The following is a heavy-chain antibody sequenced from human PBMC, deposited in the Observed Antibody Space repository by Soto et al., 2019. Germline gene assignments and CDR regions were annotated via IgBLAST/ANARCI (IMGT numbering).Heavy chain of an antibody. J-gene: IGHJ3*02. CDR3: ARTYDDSGPNSGGYGFDI. Sequence: SETLSLTCTVSGGSISSYFWSWIRQPPGKGLEWIGYIYYTGSTNYNPSLKSRVTISVDTSKNQFSLQLSSVTAADTAVYYCARTYDDSGPNSGGYGFDIWGPGTMVTVSS. CDR1: GGSISSYF. D-gene: IGHD3-22*01. V-gene: IGHV4-59*01. CDR2: IYYTGST.